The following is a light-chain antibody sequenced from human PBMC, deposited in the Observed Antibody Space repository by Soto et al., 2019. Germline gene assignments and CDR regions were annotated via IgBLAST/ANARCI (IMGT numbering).Light chain of an antibody. CDR3: QHRDNWSYI. J-gene: IGKJ2*01. V-gene: IGKV3-11*01. CDR1: ESIGKF. Sequence: EVVLTQSPATLSLSPGERATLSCRASESIGKFLAWYRQIPGQAPRLLIYDASNRATGIPARFSGSGSGTDYTLTISSLEAEDFAVYYCQHRDNWSYIFGQGTKVDIK. CDR2: DAS.